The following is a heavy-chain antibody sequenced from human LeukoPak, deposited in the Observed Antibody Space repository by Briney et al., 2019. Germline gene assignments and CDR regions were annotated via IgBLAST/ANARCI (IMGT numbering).Heavy chain of an antibody. CDR3: ARDRHSGSYPYYYYYMDV. J-gene: IGHJ6*03. V-gene: IGHV4-61*10. Sequence: SETLSLTCTVSGGSIRNLNYYWSWIRQPAGKGLEWIGYIYYSGSTNYNPSLKSRVTISVDTSKNQFSLKLTSVTAADTAVYYCARDRHSGSYPYYYYYMDVWGKGTTVTVSS. CDR2: IYYSGST. D-gene: IGHD1-26*01. CDR1: GGSIRNLNYY.